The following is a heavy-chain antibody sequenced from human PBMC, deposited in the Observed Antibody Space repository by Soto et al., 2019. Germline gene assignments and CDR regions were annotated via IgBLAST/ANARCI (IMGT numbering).Heavy chain of an antibody. J-gene: IGHJ6*02. Sequence: SVKVSCKASGGTFSSYTISWVRQAPGQGLEWMGGIIPIFGTANYAQKFQGRVTITADESTSTAYMELSSLRSEDTAVYYCASRRGFWSGYSYYYYYGMDVWGQGTTVTVSS. D-gene: IGHD3-3*01. CDR2: IIPIFGTA. CDR3: ASRRGFWSGYSYYYYYGMDV. CDR1: GGTFSSYT. V-gene: IGHV1-69*13.